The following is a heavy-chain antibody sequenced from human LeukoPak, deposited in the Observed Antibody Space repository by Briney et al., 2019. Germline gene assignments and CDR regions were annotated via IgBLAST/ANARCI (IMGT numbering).Heavy chain of an antibody. J-gene: IGHJ4*02. D-gene: IGHD3-10*01. CDR3: ARDQRFGHFDY. Sequence: QPGGSLRLSCAASGFTFSSFEMNWVRQAPGKGLEWVSSISSSSIYIYYADSVKGRFTISRDNANNSLYLQMNSLRAEDTAVYYCARDQRFGHFDYWGQGTLVTVSS. CDR2: ISSSSIYI. V-gene: IGHV3-48*03. CDR1: GFTFSSFE.